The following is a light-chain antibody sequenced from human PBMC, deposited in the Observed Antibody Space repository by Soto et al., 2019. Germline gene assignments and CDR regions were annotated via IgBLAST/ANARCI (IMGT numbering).Light chain of an antibody. Sequence: QTVVTQEPSFSVSPGRTVTLTCGLSSGSVSTSYYPSWYQQTPGQAPRTLIYSTNTRSSGVPDRFSGSILGSKAALTITGDEADDASDYYCALYIRSSIWVFGGGTKLTVL. V-gene: IGLV8-61*01. CDR2: STN. CDR3: ALYIRSSIWV. J-gene: IGLJ3*02. CDR1: SGSVSTSYY.